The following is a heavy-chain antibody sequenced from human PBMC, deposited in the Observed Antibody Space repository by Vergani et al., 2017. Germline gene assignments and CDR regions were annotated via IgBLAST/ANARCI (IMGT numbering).Heavy chain of an antibody. V-gene: IGHV1-69*08. CDR3: ARDAPGYYYGMDV. Sequence: QVQLVQSGAEVKKPGSSVKVSCKASGGTFSSSTISWVRQAPGQGLEWMGRIIPILGIANYAQKFQGRVTITADKSTSTAYMELSSLRSEDTAVYYCARDAPGYYYGMDVWGQGTTVTVSS. J-gene: IGHJ6*02. D-gene: IGHD3-10*01. CDR2: IIPILGIA. CDR1: GGTFSSST.